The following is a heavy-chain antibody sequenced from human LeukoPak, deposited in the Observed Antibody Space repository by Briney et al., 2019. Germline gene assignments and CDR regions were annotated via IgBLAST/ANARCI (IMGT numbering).Heavy chain of an antibody. D-gene: IGHD3-3*01. J-gene: IGHJ6*03. CDR2: IIPIFGTA. CDR3: AREEQFGGLKGGFDYYYMDV. CDR1: GGTFSSYA. Sequence: ASVKVSCKASGGTFSSYAISWVRQAPGQGLEWMGGIIPIFGTANYAQKFQGRVTITADESTSTAYMELSSLRSEDTAVYYCAREEQFGGLKGGFDYYYMDVWGKGTTVTVSS. V-gene: IGHV1-69*13.